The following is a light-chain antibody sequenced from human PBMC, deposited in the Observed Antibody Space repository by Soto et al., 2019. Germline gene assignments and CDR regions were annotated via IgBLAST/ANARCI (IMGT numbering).Light chain of an antibody. Sequence: EIVLTQSPATLSLSPGDRATLSCRASQTVSSYLAWYQQKPGQAPRLLIYDASSRPTGIPARFSGSGSGTDFTLTITSLEPEDFAVYYCQQRSDWPSTFGGGTKVEIK. V-gene: IGKV3-11*01. CDR2: DAS. CDR1: QTVSSY. CDR3: QQRSDWPST. J-gene: IGKJ4*01.